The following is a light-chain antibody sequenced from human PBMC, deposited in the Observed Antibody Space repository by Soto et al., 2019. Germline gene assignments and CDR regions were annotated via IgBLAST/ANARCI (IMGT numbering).Light chain of an antibody. CDR1: SSDVGGYNH. Sequence: QSALTQPASVSGSPGQSITISCTGISSDVGGYNHVSWYQQHPGKAPKLMIYGVSNRPSGVSNRFSGSKSGNTASLTISGLQAEDEADYYCISYTSTSAWVFGGGTKLTVL. CDR3: ISYTSTSAWV. V-gene: IGLV2-14*01. CDR2: GVS. J-gene: IGLJ3*02.